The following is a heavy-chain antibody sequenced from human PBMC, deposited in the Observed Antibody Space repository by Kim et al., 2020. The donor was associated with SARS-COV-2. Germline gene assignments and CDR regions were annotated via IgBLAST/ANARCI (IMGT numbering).Heavy chain of an antibody. D-gene: IGHD6-13*01. J-gene: IGHJ6*01. CDR2: LYSSGST. Sequence: SETLSLTCSVSGGSISSNNWWRWGQQPPGKGLEWIGDLYSSGSTNYNPYNKRRVTTSVKKLKNQFSLQLSSVTAGDTAVYYGARFRWYPTSQMHNYYG. CDR3: ARFRWYPTSQMHNYYG. V-gene: IGHV4-4*02. CDR1: GGSISSNNW.